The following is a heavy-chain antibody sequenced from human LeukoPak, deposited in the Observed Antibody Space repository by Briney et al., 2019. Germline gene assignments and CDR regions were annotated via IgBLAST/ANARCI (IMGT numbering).Heavy chain of an antibody. CDR1: GGSLSSSSYY. V-gene: IGHV4-39*01. CDR2: IYYSGST. J-gene: IGHJ4*02. Sequence: PSETLSLTCTVSGGSLSSSSYYWGWIRQPPGKGLEWIGSIYYSGSTYYNPSLKSRVTISVDTSKNQFSLKLSSVTAADTAVYYCARRDGYNPDYWGQGTLSPSPQ. D-gene: IGHD5-24*01. CDR3: ARRDGYNPDY.